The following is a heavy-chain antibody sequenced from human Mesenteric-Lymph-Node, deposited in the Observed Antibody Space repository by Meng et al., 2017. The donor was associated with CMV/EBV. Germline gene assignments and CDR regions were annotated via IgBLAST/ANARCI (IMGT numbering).Heavy chain of an antibody. CDR3: ARVGRYCADTSCYKVNY. CDR2: INQGGSEK. D-gene: IGHD2-2*02. V-gene: IGHV3-7*01. J-gene: IGHJ4*02. Sequence: GESLKISCAASGLTFTSYWMIWVRQAPGKGLEWVASINQGGSEKYYVDSVKGRFTISRDNAKNSLSLQMNSLRAEDTAVYYCARVGRYCADTSCYKVNYWGQGTLVTVSS. CDR1: GLTFTSYW.